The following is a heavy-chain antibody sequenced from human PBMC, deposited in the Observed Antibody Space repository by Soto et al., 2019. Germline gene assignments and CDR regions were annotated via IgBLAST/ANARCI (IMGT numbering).Heavy chain of an antibody. CDR1: GFSLSSGVG. CDR3: AHCTLHDYGDYDPGTSHVFDS. D-gene: IGHD4-17*01. Sequence: QITLKESGPSPVKPTQTLTVTCTFSGFSLSSGVGVALIRQPPGKALEWLALIYGDNDKRYSPSLKTRLTITKDTSKNQVVLTMTNMDPVDTATYYCAHCTLHDYGDYDPGTSHVFDSWGQGTLVTVSS. J-gene: IGHJ4*02. V-gene: IGHV2-5*02. CDR2: IYGDNDK.